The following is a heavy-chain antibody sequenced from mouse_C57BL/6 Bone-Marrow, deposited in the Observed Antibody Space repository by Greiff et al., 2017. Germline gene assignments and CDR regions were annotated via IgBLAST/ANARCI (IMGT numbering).Heavy chain of an antibody. CDR1: GYTFTSYT. Sequence: VQLQQSGAELARPGASVKMSCKASGYTFTSYTMHWVKQRPGQGLECIGYINPSSGYTKYNQKFKDKATLTADKSSSTAYMQLSSLTSEDSAVYYCARGGWLLPWFAYWGQGTLVTVSA. V-gene: IGHV1-4*01. J-gene: IGHJ3*01. CDR3: ARGGWLLPWFAY. D-gene: IGHD2-3*01. CDR2: INPSSGYT.